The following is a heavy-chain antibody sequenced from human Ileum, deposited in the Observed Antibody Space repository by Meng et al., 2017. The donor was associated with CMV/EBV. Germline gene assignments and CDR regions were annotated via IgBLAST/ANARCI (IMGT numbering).Heavy chain of an antibody. V-gene: IGHV4-59*01. CDR3: ARDRHYSDISGYYRYLDY. CDR1: GGSIHNYY. CDR2: VSYNGGT. Sequence: SETLSLTCTVSGGSIHNYYWSWIRQPPGKGLEWIGYVSYNGGTNRNPSLEGRVTTSVDTSKNQFSLKLKSLTAADTAVYYCARDRHYSDISGYYRYLDYWGQGKLVTVSS. D-gene: IGHD3-22*01. J-gene: IGHJ4*02.